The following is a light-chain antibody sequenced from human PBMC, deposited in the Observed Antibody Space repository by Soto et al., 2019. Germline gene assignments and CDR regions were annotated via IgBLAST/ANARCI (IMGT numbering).Light chain of an antibody. CDR3: CSYPMI. Sequence: QSVLTQPASVSGSPGQSITISCTGTSSDVGSYNLVSWYQQHPGKAPKLIIYEGTKRPSGVSDRFSGSKSGNTASLTISGLQDEDEADYYCCSYPMIFGGGTKLTVL. CDR2: EGT. V-gene: IGLV2-23*01. J-gene: IGLJ2*01. CDR1: SSDVGSYNL.